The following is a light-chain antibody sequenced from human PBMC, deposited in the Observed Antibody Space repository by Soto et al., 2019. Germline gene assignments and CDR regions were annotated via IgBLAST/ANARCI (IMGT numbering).Light chain of an antibody. CDR3: SSYTSSSTPLWV. CDR1: SSDVGGYNY. Sequence: QPVLTQPASVSGSPGQSITISCTGTSSDVGGYNYVSWYQQHPGKAPKLMIYDVSNRPSGVSNRFSGSKSGNTASLTISGLQAEDEADYYCSSYTSSSTPLWVFGTGTKVTVL. CDR2: DVS. J-gene: IGLJ1*01. V-gene: IGLV2-14*01.